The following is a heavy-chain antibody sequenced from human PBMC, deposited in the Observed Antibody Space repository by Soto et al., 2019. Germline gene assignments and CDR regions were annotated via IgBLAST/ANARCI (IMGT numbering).Heavy chain of an antibody. CDR3: AREGRFLDDYYYGMDV. CDR2: IYYSGST. D-gene: IGHD3-3*01. J-gene: IGHJ6*02. Sequence: SETLSLTCTVSGGSISSYYLSWIRQPPGKGLEWIGYIYYSGSTNYNPSLKSRVTISVDTSKNQFSLKLSSVTAADTAVYYCAREGRFLDDYYYGMDVWGQGTTVTVSS. V-gene: IGHV4-59*01. CDR1: GGSISSYY.